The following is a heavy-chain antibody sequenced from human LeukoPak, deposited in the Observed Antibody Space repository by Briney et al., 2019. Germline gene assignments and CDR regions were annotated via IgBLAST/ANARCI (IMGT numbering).Heavy chain of an antibody. J-gene: IGHJ4*02. CDR3: ARERGYSGYEIDY. CDR1: GGXXXSYY. D-gene: IGHD5-12*01. CDR2: IYTSGST. V-gene: IGHV4-4*07. Sequence: SGGXXXSYYWSWIRQPAGEGLEWIGRIYTSGSTNYNPSLKSRVTMSVDTSKNQFSLRLSSVTAADTAVYYCARERGYSGYEIDYWGQGTLVTVSS.